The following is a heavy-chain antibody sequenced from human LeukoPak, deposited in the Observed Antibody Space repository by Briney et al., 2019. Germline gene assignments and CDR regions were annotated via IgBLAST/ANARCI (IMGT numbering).Heavy chain of an antibody. V-gene: IGHV3-53*01. CDR2: IYSGGST. J-gene: IGHJ4*02. CDR1: GFTFSSYT. CDR3: ARGQSVYVY. D-gene: IGHD3-10*02. Sequence: GGSLRLSCTASGFTFSSYTMSWVRQAPGKGLEWVSVIYSGGSTYYADSVKGRFTISRDNSKNTLYLQMNSLRAEDTAVYYCARGQSVYVYWGQGTLVTVSS.